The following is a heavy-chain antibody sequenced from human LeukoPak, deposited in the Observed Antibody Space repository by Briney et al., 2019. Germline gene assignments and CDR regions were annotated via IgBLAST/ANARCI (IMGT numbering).Heavy chain of an antibody. Sequence: SXXLSLTCTVSGGSISSYYWSWIRQPPGKGLEWMGYIYYSCTTNYNPSLKSRVTISVDTSKNQFSLKLSSVTAADTAVYYCARECSSTSCSYYFDYWGQGTLVTVSS. CDR2: IYYSCTT. CDR3: ARECSSTSCSYYFDY. J-gene: IGHJ4*02. CDR1: GGSISSYY. D-gene: IGHD2-2*01. V-gene: IGHV4-59*01.